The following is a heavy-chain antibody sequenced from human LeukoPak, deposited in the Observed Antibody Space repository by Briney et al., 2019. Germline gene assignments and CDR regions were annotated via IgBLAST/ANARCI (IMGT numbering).Heavy chain of an antibody. CDR3: ARGYGSGGYYTRYEYFDY. CDR1: GGSISSGGYY. D-gene: IGHD3-10*01. V-gene: IGHV4-31*03. J-gene: IGHJ4*02. Sequence: PSETLSLTCTVSGGSISSGGYYWSWIRQHPGKGLEWIGYIYYSGSTYYNPSLKSRVTISVDTSKNQFSLKLSSVTAADTAVYYCARGYGSGGYYTRYEYFDYWGQGTLVTVSS. CDR2: IYYSGST.